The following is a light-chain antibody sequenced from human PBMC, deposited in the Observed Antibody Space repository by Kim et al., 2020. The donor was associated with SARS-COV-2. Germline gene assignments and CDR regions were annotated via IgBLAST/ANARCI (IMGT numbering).Light chain of an antibody. J-gene: IGKJ3*01. CDR2: DAS. Sequence: DIVLTQSPDTLSLFPGERATFSCRASQTVTSNRLAWYQQKPGQPPRILIYDASIRAAGIPDRFSGSGSGTGFTLTISRLEPEDLAVYYCQQYGNSPRTFGPGTKVDIK. CDR3: QQYGNSPRT. V-gene: IGKV3-20*01. CDR1: QTVTSNR.